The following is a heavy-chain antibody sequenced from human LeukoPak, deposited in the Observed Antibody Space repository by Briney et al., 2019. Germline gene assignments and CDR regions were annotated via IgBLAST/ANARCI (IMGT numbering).Heavy chain of an antibody. D-gene: IGHD6-19*01. CDR3: AASTESIAVAG. CDR2: ISGSGGST. CDR1: GFTFSSYA. J-gene: IGHJ4*02. Sequence: GGSLRVSCAASGFTFSSYAMSWVRQAPGKGLEWVSAISGSGGSTYYADSVKGRFTISRDNSKNTLYLQMNCLRADDTAVYYCAASTESIAVAGWGQGTLVTVSS. V-gene: IGHV3-23*01.